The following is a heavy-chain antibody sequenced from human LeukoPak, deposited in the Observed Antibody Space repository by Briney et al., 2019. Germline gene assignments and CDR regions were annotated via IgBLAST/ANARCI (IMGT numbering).Heavy chain of an antibody. V-gene: IGHV3-23*01. D-gene: IGHD6-13*01. CDR3: AKVAAAAGTDP. J-gene: IGHJ5*02. Sequence: GGSLRLSCAASGFTFSNYYMSWIRQAPGKGLEWVSAISGSGGSTYYADFVKGRFTISRDNSKNTLYLQMNSLRAEDTAVYYCAKVAAAAGTDPWGQGTLVTVSS. CDR1: GFTFSNYY. CDR2: ISGSGGST.